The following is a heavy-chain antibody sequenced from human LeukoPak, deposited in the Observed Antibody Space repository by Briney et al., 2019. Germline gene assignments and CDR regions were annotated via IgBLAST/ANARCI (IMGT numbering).Heavy chain of an antibody. CDR2: IYHDGST. CDR1: GGSISSGGYY. Sequence: PSQTLSLTCTVSGGSISSGGYYWSWVRQPPGKGLEWIGYIYHDGSTYYNPSLKSRVTMSVDRSKNQFSLKLNSVTAADTAVYYCARDRVHEWVDYWGQGTLVTVSS. V-gene: IGHV4-30-2*01. D-gene: IGHD1-26*01. CDR3: ARDRVHEWVDY. J-gene: IGHJ4*02.